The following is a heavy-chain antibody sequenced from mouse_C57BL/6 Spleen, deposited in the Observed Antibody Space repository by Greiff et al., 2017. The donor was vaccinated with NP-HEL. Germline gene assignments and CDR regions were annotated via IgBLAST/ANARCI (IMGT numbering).Heavy chain of an antibody. CDR2: ISSGGSYT. CDR1: GFTFSSYG. CDR3: ARGYDGYYAMDY. J-gene: IGHJ4*01. V-gene: IGHV5-6*01. D-gene: IGHD2-2*01. Sequence: DVQLQESGGDLVKPGGSLKLSCAASGFTFSSYGMSWVRQTPDKRLEWVATISSGGSYTYYPDSVKGRFTISRDNAKNTLYLQMSSLKSEDTAMYYCARGYDGYYAMDYWGQGTSVTVSS.